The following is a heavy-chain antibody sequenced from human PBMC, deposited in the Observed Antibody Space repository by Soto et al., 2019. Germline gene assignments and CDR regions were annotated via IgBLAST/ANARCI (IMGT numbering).Heavy chain of an antibody. Sequence: QVQLVQSGAEVKKPGASVKVSCKASSYTFTSYGISWVRQAPGQGLEWMGWISAYNGNTNYAQKLQGRVTMTTDTSTSTAYVELRSLRSDDTAVYYCARLLGSHPPYYGMDVWGQGTTVTVSS. V-gene: IGHV1-18*01. D-gene: IGHD2-21*01. CDR3: ARLLGSHPPYYGMDV. J-gene: IGHJ6*02. CDR1: SYTFTSYG. CDR2: ISAYNGNT.